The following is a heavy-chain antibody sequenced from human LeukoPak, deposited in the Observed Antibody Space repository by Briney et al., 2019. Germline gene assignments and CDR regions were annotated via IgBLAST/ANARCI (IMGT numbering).Heavy chain of an antibody. CDR2: INHSGST. Sequence: SETLSLTCAVYGGSFSGYYWSWIRQPPGKGLEWIGEINHSGSTNYNPSLKSRVTTSVDTSKNQFSLKLSSVTAADTAVYYCARGFVFYPFDYWGQGTLVTVSS. V-gene: IGHV4-34*01. J-gene: IGHJ4*02. CDR3: ARGFVFYPFDY. D-gene: IGHD2-21*01. CDR1: GGSFSGYY.